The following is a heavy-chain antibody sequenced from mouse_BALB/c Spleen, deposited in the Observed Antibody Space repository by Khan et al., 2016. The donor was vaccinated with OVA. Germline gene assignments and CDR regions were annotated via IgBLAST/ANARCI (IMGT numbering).Heavy chain of an antibody. CDR1: GYTFTNYW. D-gene: IGHD3-1*01. CDR2: TFPGGGYT. J-gene: IGHJ2*01. V-gene: IGHV1-63*02. Sequence: QVQLQQSGAELVRPGTSVKMSCKAAGYTFTNYWIGWVKQRPGHGLEWIGDTFPGGGYTNYNEKFKGKATLTADTSSSSAYMQLSGLTSEDSAIYYCAGRGAARAKGDYFDYGGQGTTLTVSA. CDR3: AGRGAARAKGDYFDY.